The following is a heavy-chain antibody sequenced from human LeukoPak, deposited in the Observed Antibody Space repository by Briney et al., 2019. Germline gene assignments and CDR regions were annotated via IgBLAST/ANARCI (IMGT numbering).Heavy chain of an antibody. V-gene: IGHV4-30-4*01. CDR2: IYYSGST. D-gene: IGHD5-18*01. J-gene: IGHJ5*02. Sequence: SETLSLTCTVSGGSISSGDYYWSWISHPSGNGLEWTGYIYYSGSTYYNPPLKSRVTISVDTSKNQFSLKLSSVTAADTAVYYCARGGYSYGVNWFDPWGQGTLVTVSS. CDR3: ARGGYSYGVNWFDP. CDR1: GGSISSGDYY.